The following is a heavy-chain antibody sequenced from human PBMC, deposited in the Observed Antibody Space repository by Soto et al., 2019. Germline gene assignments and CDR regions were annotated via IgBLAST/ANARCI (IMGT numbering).Heavy chain of an antibody. CDR3: ASFDGILFRGGRSSPYEMDV. Sequence: QVLLVQSGPEVKKPGSSVKVSCKASGGTFNNYAINWVRQAPGKGLEWMGGIIPTFGTGNHAQKFQGRVSINADESTPTAYMELNSLRSEDTAIYYCASFDGILFRGGRSSPYEMDVWGQGTTVIVSS. J-gene: IGHJ6*02. V-gene: IGHV1-69*01. CDR1: GGTFNNYA. CDR2: IIPTFGTG. D-gene: IGHD3-10*01.